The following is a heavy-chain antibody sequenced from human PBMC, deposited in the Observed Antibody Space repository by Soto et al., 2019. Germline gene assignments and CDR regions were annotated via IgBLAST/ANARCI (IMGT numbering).Heavy chain of an antibody. Sequence: ESGGGLVQPGRSLTISCAASGFTFEDYAMHWVRQTPGKGLEWVSGISWNSGNIIYADSVKGRFTISRDNAKNSLYLQMNSLRPEDTALYCCAKMVTWDSSGYYQGGFDCWGQGTLVTVSS. D-gene: IGHD3-22*01. CDR3: AKMVTWDSSGYYQGGFDC. CDR1: GFTFEDYA. CDR2: ISWNSGNI. J-gene: IGHJ4*02. V-gene: IGHV3-9*01.